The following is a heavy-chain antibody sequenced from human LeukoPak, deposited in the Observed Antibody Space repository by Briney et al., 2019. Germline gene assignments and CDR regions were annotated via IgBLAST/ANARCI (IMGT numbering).Heavy chain of an antibody. D-gene: IGHD6-13*01. J-gene: IGHJ4*02. CDR3: ARGSGSSWYFYFDY. Sequence: GGALRLSRAPSVLTFSDYYMSWLRQAPRKGLEWVSYISSSSGTINYAASLKGRFTISRDNAKNSVYLQMNSLRAEDTALYYCARGSGSSWYFYFDYWGQGTLVTVSS. CDR1: VLTFSDYY. CDR2: ISSSSGTI. V-gene: IGHV3-11*01.